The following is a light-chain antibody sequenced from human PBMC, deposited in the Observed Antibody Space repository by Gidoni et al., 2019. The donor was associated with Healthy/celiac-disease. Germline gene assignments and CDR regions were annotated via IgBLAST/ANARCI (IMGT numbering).Light chain of an antibody. CDR1: SSNIGAGYD. J-gene: IGLJ2*01. Sequence: QSVLTQPPSVSGAPGQRVTISCNGSSSNIGAGYDVHWYQQLPGTAPKLLIYGNSNRPSGVPVRFSGSKSGTSASLAITGLQAEDEADYYCQSYDSSLSAVVFGGGTKLTVL. CDR3: QSYDSSLSAVV. CDR2: GNS. V-gene: IGLV1-40*01.